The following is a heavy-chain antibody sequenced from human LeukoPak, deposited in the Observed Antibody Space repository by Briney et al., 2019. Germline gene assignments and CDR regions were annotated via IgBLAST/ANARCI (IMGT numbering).Heavy chain of an antibody. CDR3: ARDRFLGGYSYGLDY. CDR2: IYSDDTT. CDR1: GFTFSSYA. V-gene: IGHV3-53*01. J-gene: IGHJ4*02. Sequence: PGGSLRLSCAASGFTFSSYAMSWVRQAPGKGLEWVSVIYSDDTTYYADSVKGRFTISRDNSNNTLYLQMNSLRAEDTAVYYCARDRFLGGYSYGLDYWGQGTLVTVSS. D-gene: IGHD5-18*01.